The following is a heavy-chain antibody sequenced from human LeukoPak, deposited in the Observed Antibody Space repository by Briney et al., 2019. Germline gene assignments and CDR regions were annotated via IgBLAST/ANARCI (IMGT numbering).Heavy chain of an antibody. CDR1: GGSISSYY. CDR2: IYYSGST. V-gene: IGHV4-59*01. D-gene: IGHD4-17*01. Sequence: SETLSLTCTVSGGSISSYYCSWIRQPPGKGLEWIGYIYYSGSTNYNPSLKSRVTISVDTSKNQFSLKLSSVTAADTAVYYCARDNYGDYNYYYGMDVWGKGTTVTVSS. J-gene: IGHJ6*04. CDR3: ARDNYGDYNYYYGMDV.